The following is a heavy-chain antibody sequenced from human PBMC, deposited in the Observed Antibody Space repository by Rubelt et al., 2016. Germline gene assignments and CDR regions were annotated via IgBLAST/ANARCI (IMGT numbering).Heavy chain of an antibody. CDR3: AVSYNSQWV. CDR1: GYTLTELS. Sequence: QVQLVQSGAEVKKPGASVKVSCKVSGYTLTELSMHWVRQAPGKGLEWMGGFDPEDGETIYAQKFQGRVTMTRDTSSSTAYMQRCNLRSDDTAVYYCAVSYNSQWVWCQGTLVTVSS. CDR2: FDPEDGET. V-gene: IGHV1-24*01. D-gene: IGHD1-14*01. J-gene: IGHJ4*02.